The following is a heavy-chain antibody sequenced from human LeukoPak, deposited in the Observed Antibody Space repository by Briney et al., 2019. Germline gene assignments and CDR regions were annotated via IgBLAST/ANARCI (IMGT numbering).Heavy chain of an antibody. CDR3: AGGSGWLIDY. Sequence: GGSLRLSCAASGFTFSSYSMNWVRQAPGKGLEWVANIKQDGSEKNYVDSLKGRFTISRDNAKNSLYLQMNSLRVEDTAVYYCAGGSGWLIDYWGQGTLVTVSS. CDR2: IKQDGSEK. CDR1: GFTFSSYS. D-gene: IGHD5-12*01. V-gene: IGHV3-7*01. J-gene: IGHJ4*02.